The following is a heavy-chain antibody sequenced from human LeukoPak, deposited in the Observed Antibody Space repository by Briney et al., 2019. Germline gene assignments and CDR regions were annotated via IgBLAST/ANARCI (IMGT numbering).Heavy chain of an antibody. V-gene: IGHV4-39*07. D-gene: IGHD6-13*01. Sequence: SETLSLTCIVSGGSISSGTYYWGWIRQPPGKGLEWIGSIYYSGSTYYNPSLKSRVTISVDTSKNQFSLKLSFVTAADTAVYYCARGVAAPGTGGLSWFDPWGQGTLVTVSS. CDR1: GGSISSGTYY. CDR3: ARGVAAPGTGGLSWFDP. J-gene: IGHJ5*02. CDR2: IYYSGST.